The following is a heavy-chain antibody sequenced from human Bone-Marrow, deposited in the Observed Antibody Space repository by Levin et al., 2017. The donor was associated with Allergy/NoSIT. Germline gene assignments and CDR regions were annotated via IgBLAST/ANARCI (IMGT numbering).Heavy chain of an antibody. D-gene: IGHD4-17*01. CDR3: AGRTNLGYGDYPGDY. CDR1: GGSISSGGYS. Sequence: SETLSLTCAVSGGSISSGGYSWSWIRQPPGKGLEWIGYIYHSGSTYYNPSLKSRVTISVDRSKNQFSLKLSSVTAADTAVYYCAGRTNLGYGDYPGDYWGQGTLVTVSS. J-gene: IGHJ4*02. CDR2: IYHSGST. V-gene: IGHV4-30-2*01.